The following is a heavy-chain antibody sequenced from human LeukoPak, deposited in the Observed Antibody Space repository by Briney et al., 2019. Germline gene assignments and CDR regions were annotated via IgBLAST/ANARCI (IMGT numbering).Heavy chain of an antibody. CDR2: VWFDGTNK. V-gene: IGHV3-30*19. Sequence: GGSLRLSCAASGFTFTNYGMHWVRQAPGKGLEWVAVVWFDGTNKYYADSVKGRFTISRDNSKNTLYLQMNSLRAEDTAVYYCARDRGDPGPFDYWGQGTLVTVSS. J-gene: IGHJ4*02. D-gene: IGHD3-10*01. CDR3: ARDRGDPGPFDY. CDR1: GFTFTNYG.